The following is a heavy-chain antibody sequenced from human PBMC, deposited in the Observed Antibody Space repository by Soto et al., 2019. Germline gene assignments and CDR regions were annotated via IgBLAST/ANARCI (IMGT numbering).Heavy chain of an antibody. V-gene: IGHV3-11*01. J-gene: IGHJ6*02. CDR1: GFTFSDHY. CDR3: ATSRGYNYGLDV. D-gene: IGHD5-18*01. CDR2: IGSSGTTI. Sequence: HVQLVESGGGLVKPGGSLRLSCAASGFTFSDHYMSWIRQAPGKGLEWVAYIGSSGTTIFYADSVKGRFTISRDNARNSLFLQMSSPRAEDTAVYYCATSRGYNYGLDVWGQGTTVTVSS.